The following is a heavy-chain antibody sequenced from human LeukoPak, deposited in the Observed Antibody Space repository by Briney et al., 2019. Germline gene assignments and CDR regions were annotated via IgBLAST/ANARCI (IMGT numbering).Heavy chain of an antibody. V-gene: IGHV3-7*01. CDR2: IKQDASEE. CDR1: GFSFSSYW. D-gene: IGHD6-6*01. Sequence: PGGSLRLSCAASGFSFSSYWMTWVRQAPGKGLEWVANIKQDASEEHYVDSVKGRFTISRDNAKSSLYLQLNSLRVEDTALYFCASTASLSYWGQETLVTVSS. J-gene: IGHJ4*02. CDR3: ASTASLSY.